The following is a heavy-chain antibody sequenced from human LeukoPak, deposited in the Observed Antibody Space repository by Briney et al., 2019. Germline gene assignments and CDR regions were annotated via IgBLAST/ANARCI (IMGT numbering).Heavy chain of an antibody. V-gene: IGHV1-2*06. CDR1: VYTFTGYY. CDR2: INPNSGGT. D-gene: IGHD6-19*01. Sequence: GASVKVSCKASVYTFTGYYMHWVRQAPGQGLEWMGRINPNSGGTNYAQKFQGRVTMTRDTSISTAYMELSRLRSDDTAVYYCASYSSGWSEVLDYWGQGTLLTVSS. CDR3: ASYSSGWSEVLDY. J-gene: IGHJ4*02.